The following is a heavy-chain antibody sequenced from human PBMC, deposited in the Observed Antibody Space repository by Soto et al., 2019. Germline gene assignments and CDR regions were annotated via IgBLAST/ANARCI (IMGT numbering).Heavy chain of an antibody. CDR2: IYYSGST. V-gene: IGHV4-30-4*01. CDR3: ARGKGVDGRHYLDH. CDR1: GVPISTDDYY. Sequence: SETLSLTCTVSGVPISTDDYYWTWIRQPPGKGLECIGYIYYSGSTYYNWSLKSRVTISIDTSKNQFSLNLSSVTAADTAVYYCARGKGVDGRHYLDHWGQGTLVTVSS. D-gene: IGHD1-26*01. J-gene: IGHJ4*02.